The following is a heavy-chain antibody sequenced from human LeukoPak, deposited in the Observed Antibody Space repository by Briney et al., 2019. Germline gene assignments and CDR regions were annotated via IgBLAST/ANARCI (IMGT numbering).Heavy chain of an antibody. Sequence: GGSLRLSCAASGFTFSSYSMNWVRQAPGKGLEWVSSISSSSSSYIYYADSVKGRFTISRDNAKNSLYLQMNSLRAEDTAVYYCARDAKPYDSSGYYYYYYYYMDVWGKGTRVTVSS. D-gene: IGHD3-22*01. CDR3: ARDAKPYDSSGYYYYYYYYMDV. V-gene: IGHV3-21*01. J-gene: IGHJ6*03. CDR1: GFTFSSYS. CDR2: ISSSSSSYI.